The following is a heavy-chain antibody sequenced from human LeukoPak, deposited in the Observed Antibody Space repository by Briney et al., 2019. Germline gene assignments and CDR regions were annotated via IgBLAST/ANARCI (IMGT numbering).Heavy chain of an antibody. V-gene: IGHV3-23*01. CDR3: AKTWRNADY. D-gene: IGHD1-14*01. Sequence: PGGSLRLSCAASGFTFSSYAMSWVRQAPGKGLEWVSAISGSGGSTYYADSVKDRFTISRDNSKNTLYLQVNSLRAEDTAVYSCAKTWRNADYWGQGTLVTVSS. CDR1: GFTFSSYA. J-gene: IGHJ4*02. CDR2: ISGSGGST.